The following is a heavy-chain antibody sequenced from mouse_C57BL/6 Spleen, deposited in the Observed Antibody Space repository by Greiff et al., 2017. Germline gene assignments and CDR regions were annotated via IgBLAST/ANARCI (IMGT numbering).Heavy chain of an antibody. V-gene: IGHV5-6*01. CDR1: GFTFSSYG. J-gene: IGHJ2*01. CDR2: ISSGGSYT. D-gene: IGHD2-3*01. Sequence: EVKLMESGGDLVKPGGSLKLSCAASGFTFSSYGMSWVRQTPDKRLEWVATISSGGSYTCYPDSVKGRFTISRDNAKNTLYLQMSRLKSEDTAMYYGARPSDGYAVYFDYWGQGTTLTVSS. CDR3: ARPSDGYAVYFDY.